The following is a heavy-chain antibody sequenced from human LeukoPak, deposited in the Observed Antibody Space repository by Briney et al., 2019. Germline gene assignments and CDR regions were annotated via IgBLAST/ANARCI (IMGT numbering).Heavy chain of an antibody. D-gene: IGHD6-25*01. J-gene: IGHJ6*02. CDR1: GFTFSNYG. CDR3: AKDIAAVRMDV. CDR2: MWYDGSNK. V-gene: IGHV3-33*06. Sequence: PGGSLRLSCAASGFTFSNYGMHWVRQAPGKGLEWVAVMWYDGSNKYYADSVKGRFTISRDNSKNTLYLQMNSLRAEDTAVYYCAKDIAAVRMDVWGQGTTVTVSS.